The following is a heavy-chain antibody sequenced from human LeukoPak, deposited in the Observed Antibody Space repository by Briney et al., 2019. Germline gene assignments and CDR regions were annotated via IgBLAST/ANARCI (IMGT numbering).Heavy chain of an antibody. V-gene: IGHV3-9*03. J-gene: IGHJ1*01. D-gene: IGHD2-15*01. Sequence: GGSLRLSCAASGFTFDDYAMHWVRQAPGKGLEWVSGISWNSGSIGYADSVKGRFTISRDNAKNSLYLQMNSLRAEDMALYYCAKGYRSGGSCSVPEYFQHWGQGTLVTVSS. CDR3: AKGYRSGGSCSVPEYFQH. CDR1: GFTFDDYA. CDR2: ISWNSGSI.